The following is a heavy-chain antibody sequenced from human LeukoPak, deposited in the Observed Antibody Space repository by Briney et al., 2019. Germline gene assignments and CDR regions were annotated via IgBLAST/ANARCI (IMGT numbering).Heavy chain of an antibody. CDR3: ARVFRGSSPPTRGY. J-gene: IGHJ4*02. Sequence: GGSLRLSCAASGFTFSTYEMIWVRQAPGKGPEWVSYISSSGSAIFYADSVKGRFTISRDNAKNSLYMQMNSLRSEDTAVYYCARVFRGSSPPTRGYWGQGTLVTVSS. V-gene: IGHV3-48*03. CDR2: ISSSGSAI. CDR1: GFTFSTYE. D-gene: IGHD1-26*01.